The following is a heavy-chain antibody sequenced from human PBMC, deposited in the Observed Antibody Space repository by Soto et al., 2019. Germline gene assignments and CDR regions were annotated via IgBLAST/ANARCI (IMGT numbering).Heavy chain of an antibody. V-gene: IGHV1-69*13. J-gene: IGHJ4*02. Sequence: SVKVSCKASGGTFSSYAISWVRHAPGQGLEWMGGIIPIFGTANYAQKFQGRVTITADESTSTAYMELSSLRSEDTAVYYCARERRGWASGLDYWGQGTLVTVSS. CDR3: ARERRGWASGLDY. D-gene: IGHD6-19*01. CDR1: GGTFSSYA. CDR2: IIPIFGTA.